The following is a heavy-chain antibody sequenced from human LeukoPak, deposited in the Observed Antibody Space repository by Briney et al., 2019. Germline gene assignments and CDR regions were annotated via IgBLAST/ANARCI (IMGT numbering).Heavy chain of an antibody. Sequence: GGSLRLSCAASGFSFGKYWMSWVRQAPGKGLEWVANIKLDGSEKNYVDSVKGRFTISRDNTKNSLYLQMNSLRAEDTAVFYCARDQYDTWSRRGNFDSWGQGTLVIVSS. D-gene: IGHD3/OR15-3a*01. J-gene: IGHJ4*02. CDR1: GFSFGKYW. V-gene: IGHV3-7*03. CDR2: IKLDGSEK. CDR3: ARDQYDTWSRRGNFDS.